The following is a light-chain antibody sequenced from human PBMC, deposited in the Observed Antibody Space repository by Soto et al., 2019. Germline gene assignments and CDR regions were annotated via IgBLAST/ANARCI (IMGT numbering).Light chain of an antibody. J-gene: IGKJ1*01. V-gene: IGKV1-27*01. CDR1: QGIWNY. Sequence: DIQMTQSPSSLSASVGDRVTITCRASQGIWNYLAWYQQKPGKVPTVLIYAVSTFHSGVPSRVSGSGSGTDFTLTISSLQPEEVATYYCQKYDTAPWTFGQGTKVEIE. CDR2: AVS. CDR3: QKYDTAPWT.